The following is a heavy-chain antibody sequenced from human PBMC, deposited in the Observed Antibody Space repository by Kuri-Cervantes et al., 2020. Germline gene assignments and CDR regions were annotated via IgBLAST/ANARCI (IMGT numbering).Heavy chain of an antibody. V-gene: IGHV3-23*01. CDR1: GFTFITYA. J-gene: IGHJ3*02. Sequence: GESLKISCAVSGFTFITYAMSWVRQAPGKGLEWVSAISGSGGSTYYADSVKGRFTISRDNSKNTLYLQMNSLRTEDTAVYYCAKEGDSRGGGFDIWGQGTMVTVSS. CDR3: AKEGDSRGGGFDI. D-gene: IGHD3-16*01. CDR2: ISGSGGST.